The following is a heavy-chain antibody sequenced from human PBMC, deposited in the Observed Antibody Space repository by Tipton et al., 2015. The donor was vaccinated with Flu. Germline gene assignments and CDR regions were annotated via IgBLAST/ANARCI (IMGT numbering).Heavy chain of an antibody. J-gene: IGHJ4*02. CDR2: IYHSGST. CDR1: GGSISSGGYS. CDR3: AIRIAAAEY. D-gene: IGHD6-13*01. V-gene: IGHV4-30-2*01. Sequence: LRLSCAVSGGSISSGGYSWSWIRQPPGKGLEWIGYIYHSGSTYYNPSLKSRVTISVDRSKNQFSLKLSSVTAADTAVYYCAIRIAAAEYWGQGTLVTVSS.